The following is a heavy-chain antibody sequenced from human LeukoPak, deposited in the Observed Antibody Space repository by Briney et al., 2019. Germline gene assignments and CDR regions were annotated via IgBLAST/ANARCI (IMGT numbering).Heavy chain of an antibody. CDR1: GGTFSSYA. CDR3: ARGGLLWWPLDY. J-gene: IGHJ4*02. CDR2: IIPILGIA. D-gene: IGHD2-21*01. Sequence: ASVKVSCKASGGTFSSYAISWVRQAPGQGLEWMGRIIPILGIANYAQKFQGRVTITADKSTSTAYMELSSLRSEDTAVYYCARGGLLWWPLDYWGQGTLVTVSS. V-gene: IGHV1-69*04.